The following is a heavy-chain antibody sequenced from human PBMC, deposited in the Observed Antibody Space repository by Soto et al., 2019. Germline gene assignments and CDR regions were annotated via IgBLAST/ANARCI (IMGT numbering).Heavy chain of an antibody. V-gene: IGHV1-3*01. CDR1: GYTFTSYA. J-gene: IGHJ6*02. D-gene: IGHD6-6*01. Sequence: ASVKVSCKASGYTFTSYAMHWVRQAPGQRLEWMGWINAGNGNTKYSQKFQGRVTITRDTSASTAYMELSSLRSEDTAVYYCAIGVFGYYYYAMNVWGQGSTVTVSS. CDR2: INAGNGNT. CDR3: AIGVFGYYYYAMNV.